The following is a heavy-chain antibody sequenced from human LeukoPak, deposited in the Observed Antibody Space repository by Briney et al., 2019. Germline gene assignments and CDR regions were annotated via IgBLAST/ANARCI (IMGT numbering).Heavy chain of an antibody. CDR3: VKMYDGY. D-gene: IGHD3-3*01. V-gene: IGHV3-64D*06. Sequence: GGSLRLSCSASGFIFSNYDMHWVRQAPGKGLEYVSAIDNNGGRTYYADSVKGRFTVSRDNPKNTLYLQMSSLRAEDTAVYYCVKMYDGYWGQGTLVTVSS. CDR1: GFIFSNYD. J-gene: IGHJ4*02. CDR2: IDNNGGRT.